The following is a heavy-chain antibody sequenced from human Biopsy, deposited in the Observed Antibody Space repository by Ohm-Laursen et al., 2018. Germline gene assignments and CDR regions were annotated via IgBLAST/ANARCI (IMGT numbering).Heavy chain of an antibody. Sequence: SETLSLTCTVSGGSINSYYWSWMRQPAGKGLEWIGRLFTSGTTNYSPSLNNRVTMSVDTSKNQFSLRLTSVTAADTAVYYCARGMRYCTNAVCYKSGSGSYYRYYYGMDVWGQGTTVTVSS. CDR1: GGSINSYY. D-gene: IGHD2-8*01. CDR3: ARGMRYCTNAVCYKSGSGSYYRYYYGMDV. CDR2: LFTSGTT. J-gene: IGHJ6*02. V-gene: IGHV4-4*07.